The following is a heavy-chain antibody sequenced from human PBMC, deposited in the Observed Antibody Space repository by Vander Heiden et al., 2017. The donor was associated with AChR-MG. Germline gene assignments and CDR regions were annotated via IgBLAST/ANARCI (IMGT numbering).Heavy chain of an antibody. Sequence: QVQLVQSGTEVKKPGASVKVSCKASGYTFTTYAIHWVRQAPGQSLEWMAWINGDNGDTKHSQKVQGRVTITRDRSAGTAYMELRRMRSEDTGIYYCARRGYGDYSAFDIWGQGTMVTVSS. CDR2: INGDNGDT. CDR1: GYTFTTYA. J-gene: IGHJ3*02. D-gene: IGHD4-17*01. CDR3: ARRGYGDYSAFDI. V-gene: IGHV1-3*01.